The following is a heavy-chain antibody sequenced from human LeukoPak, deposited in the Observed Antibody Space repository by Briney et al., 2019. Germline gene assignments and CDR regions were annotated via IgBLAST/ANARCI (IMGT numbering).Heavy chain of an antibody. Sequence: GGSLRLSCAASGFTFSDAWMNWVRLAPGKGLEWVGRIKSRNRGETVDYAAPVKGRFTILRDDSKTTVYLQMNSLETEDTAIYYCTTDGSTTLSNTFDYWGQGTLVAVSS. CDR2: IKSRNRGETV. CDR1: GFTFSDAW. CDR3: TTDGSTTLSNTFDY. D-gene: IGHD1-26*01. J-gene: IGHJ4*02. V-gene: IGHV3-15*01.